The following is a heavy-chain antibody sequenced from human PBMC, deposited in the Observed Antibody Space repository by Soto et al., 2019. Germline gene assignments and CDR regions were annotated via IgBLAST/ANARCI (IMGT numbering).Heavy chain of an antibody. CDR1: GFTFSSYA. V-gene: IGHV3-23*01. CDR2: ISGSGGST. D-gene: IGHD3-9*01. J-gene: IGHJ4*02. Sequence: PGGSLRLSCAASGFTFSSYAMSWVRQAPGKGLEWVSAISGSGGSTYYADSVKGRFTISRDNSKNTLYLQMNNLRAEDTAVYYCARAPDLLTGSQYWGQGPLVTVSS. CDR3: ARAPDLLTGSQY.